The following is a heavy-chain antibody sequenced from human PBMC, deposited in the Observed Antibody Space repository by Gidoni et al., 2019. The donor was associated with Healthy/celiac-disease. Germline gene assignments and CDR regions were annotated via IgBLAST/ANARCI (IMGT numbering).Heavy chain of an antibody. CDR1: GFTFSSYA. CDR3: ASPSGDDDTFDI. V-gene: IGHV3-23*01. D-gene: IGHD4-17*01. CDR2: ISGSGGST. Sequence: EVQLLESGGGLVQPGGSLGVSCAASGFTFSSYAMSWVRQAPGKGLEWVSAISGSGGSTYYADSVKGRFTISRDNSKNTLYLQMNSLRAEDTAVYYCASPSGDDDTFDIWGQGTMVTVSS. J-gene: IGHJ3*02.